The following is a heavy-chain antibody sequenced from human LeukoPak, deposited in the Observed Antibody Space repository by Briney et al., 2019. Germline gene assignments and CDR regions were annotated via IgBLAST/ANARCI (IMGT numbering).Heavy chain of an antibody. CDR2: IRSGGNDK. V-gene: IGHV3-30*02. D-gene: IGHD3-10*01. CDR3: AKDLFGSGSYEY. CDR1: GLTFSTAD. Sequence: GGSLRLSCVVSGLTFSTADMHWVRQTPGKGLEWVAFIRSGGNDKYHAGSVKGRFTISRDNSKNTLFLQMNSLRTEDTAVYYCAKDLFGSGSYEYWGQGTLVTVSS. J-gene: IGHJ4*02.